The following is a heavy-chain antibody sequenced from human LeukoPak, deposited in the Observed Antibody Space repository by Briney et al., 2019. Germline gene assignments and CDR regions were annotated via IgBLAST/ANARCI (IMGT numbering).Heavy chain of an antibody. V-gene: IGHV3-48*01. J-gene: IGHJ4*02. Sequence: GGSLRLSCAASGFTFSSYSMNWVRQAPGKGLEWVSYISSSSSTIYYADSVKGRFTISRDNAKNSLYLQMNSLRAEDTAVYYCARADYSSSSPFDYWGQGTLVTVSS. CDR1: GFTFSSYS. D-gene: IGHD6-6*01. CDR2: ISSSSSTI. CDR3: ARADYSSSSPFDY.